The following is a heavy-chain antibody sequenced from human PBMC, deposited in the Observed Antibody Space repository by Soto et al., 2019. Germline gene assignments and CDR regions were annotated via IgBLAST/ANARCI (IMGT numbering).Heavy chain of an antibody. CDR1: GFTXXXXX. Sequence: EVQLLESGGGLVQPGGSLRLSCAASGFTXXXXXXXXXXXXXXXXXEWVSAISGSGGTTYYADSVKGRFTFSRDNXXXXXXXXXXXXXXXXXXXXXCXXTXXXXXXAFDIWGQGTMVTVSS. V-gene: IGHV3-23*01. CDR2: ISGSGGTT. J-gene: IGHJ3*02. CDR3: XXTXXXXXXAFDI.